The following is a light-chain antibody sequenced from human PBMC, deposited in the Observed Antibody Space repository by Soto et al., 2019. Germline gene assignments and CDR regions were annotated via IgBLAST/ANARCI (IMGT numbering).Light chain of an antibody. V-gene: IGLV2-8*01. Sequence: QSVLTQPPSASGSPGQSVTISCTGTKNDIGVYDFVSWYQHHPGKAPRLIIYEVVQRPSGVPDRFSGSKSGSTASLTISGLQAEDEAHYYCCSSTGISTLLFATGTKVTVL. CDR1: KNDIGVYDF. J-gene: IGLJ1*01. CDR2: EVV. CDR3: CSSTGISTLL.